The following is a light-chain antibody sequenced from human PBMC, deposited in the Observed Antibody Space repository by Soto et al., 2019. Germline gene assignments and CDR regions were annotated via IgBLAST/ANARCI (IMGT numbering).Light chain of an antibody. J-gene: IGKJ1*01. CDR3: MQALQTRT. CDR2: LGS. CDR1: QSLLDSDDGNTY. V-gene: IGKV2-28*01. Sequence: DIVMTQTPLSLPVTPGEPASISCRSSQSLLDSDDGNTYLDWYLQKPGQSPQLLIYLGSNRASGVPDRFSGSGSGTDFTLKISRVEAEDVGVYYCMQALQTRTFGQGTKVEIK.